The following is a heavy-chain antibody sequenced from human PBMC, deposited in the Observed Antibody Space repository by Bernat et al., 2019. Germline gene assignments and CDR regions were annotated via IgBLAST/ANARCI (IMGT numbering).Heavy chain of an antibody. V-gene: IGHV3-23*01. Sequence: EVQLLESGGDLVQPGGSLRLSCAASGFTFSSYAMSWVRQAPGKGLEWVSAIRGSGGSTYYADSVKGRFTISRDNSKNTLYLQMNSLRAEDTAVYYCAKDLLVGAHLRSGMDVWGQGTTVTVSS. CDR2: IRGSGGST. J-gene: IGHJ6*02. CDR3: AKDLLVGAHLRSGMDV. D-gene: IGHD1-26*01. CDR1: GFTFSSYA.